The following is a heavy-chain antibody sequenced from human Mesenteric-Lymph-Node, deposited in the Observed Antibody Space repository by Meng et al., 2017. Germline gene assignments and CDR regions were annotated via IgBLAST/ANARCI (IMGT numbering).Heavy chain of an antibody. CDR1: GGCLSSRNW. Sequence: VHRHESGQALVNPSGTLALPCAVFGGCLSSRNWWSWVRQPPGKGLEWIGEIYHSGSTNYNPSLKSRVTISVDESKNQFSLRLSSVTAADTAVYYCARVGAYCGGDCYHPRWGQGTLVTVSS. CDR3: ARVGAYCGGDCYHPR. D-gene: IGHD2-21*02. V-gene: IGHV4-4*02. CDR2: IYHSGST. J-gene: IGHJ4*02.